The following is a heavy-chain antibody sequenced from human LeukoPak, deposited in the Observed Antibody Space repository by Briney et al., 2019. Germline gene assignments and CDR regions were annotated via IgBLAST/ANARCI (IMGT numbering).Heavy chain of an antibody. Sequence: SETLSLTCSVSDGSISSGSYYWSWIRQPAGKGLEWIGRIYTSGNTNYNPSLKSRVTISVDTSKNQFSLKLSSVTAADAAVYYCARDRDTYGMDVWGQGTTVTVSS. J-gene: IGHJ6*02. D-gene: IGHD5-18*01. V-gene: IGHV4-61*02. CDR1: DGSISSGSYY. CDR2: IYTSGNT. CDR3: ARDRDTYGMDV.